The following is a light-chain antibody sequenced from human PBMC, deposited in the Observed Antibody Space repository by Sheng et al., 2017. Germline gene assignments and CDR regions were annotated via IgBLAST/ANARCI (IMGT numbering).Light chain of an antibody. J-gene: IGKJ1*01. Sequence: EIVLTQSPATLSLSPGERATLSCRASQSVSNYLAWYQQKPGQAPRLLIYDASNRATGLPARFSGSGSGTDFTLTISSLQSEDFAVYYCQQYNNWPPWTFGQGTKVEIK. CDR3: QQYNNWPPWT. V-gene: IGKV3-11*01. CDR2: DAS. CDR1: QSVSNY.